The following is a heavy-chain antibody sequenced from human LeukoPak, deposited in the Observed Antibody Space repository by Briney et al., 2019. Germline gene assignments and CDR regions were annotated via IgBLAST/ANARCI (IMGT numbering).Heavy chain of an antibody. V-gene: IGHV1-24*01. CDR2: FDPENGET. Sequence: ASVKVSCKVSGYTLTELSMHWVRQAPGKGFEWMGSFDPENGETLYAQEFQGRVTLTEDTSADTAYMELISLRSEDTAVYYCTRSAVVLPYYFDYWGQGTLVTVSS. J-gene: IGHJ4*02. CDR3: TRSAVVLPYYFDY. D-gene: IGHD3-22*01. CDR1: GYTLTELS.